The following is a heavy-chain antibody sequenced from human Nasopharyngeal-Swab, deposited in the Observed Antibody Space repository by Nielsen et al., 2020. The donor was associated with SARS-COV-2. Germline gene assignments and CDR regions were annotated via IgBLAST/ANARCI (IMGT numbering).Heavy chain of an antibody. V-gene: IGHV4-34*01. CDR3: ARGPGLRVLMVYPRGPFDY. D-gene: IGHD2-8*01. CDR1: GGSFSGYY. CDR2: INHSGST. J-gene: IGHJ4*02. Sequence: SATLSLTCAVYGGSFSGYYWSWIRQPPGQGLEWIGEINHSGSTNYNPPLKSRVTISVDTSKNQFSLKLSSVTVADTAVYYCARGPGLRVLMVYPRGPFDYWGQGTLVTVSS.